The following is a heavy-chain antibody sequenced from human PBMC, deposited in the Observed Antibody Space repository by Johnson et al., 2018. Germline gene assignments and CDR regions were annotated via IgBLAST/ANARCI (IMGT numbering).Heavy chain of an antibody. CDR2: ISYDGSNK. CDR3: AKDGRLGYCRGGSCSKYYYMDV. D-gene: IGHD2-15*01. Sequence: QVQLVQSGGGVVQPGRSLRLSCAASGFTFRNYGMHWVRQAPGKGLEWVAVISYDGSNKYYADSVKGRFTISRDNSKNTLYLQMNSLRAEDTAVYYWAKDGRLGYCRGGSCSKYYYMDVWGKGTTVTVSS. CDR1: GFTFRNYG. V-gene: IGHV3-30*18. J-gene: IGHJ6*03.